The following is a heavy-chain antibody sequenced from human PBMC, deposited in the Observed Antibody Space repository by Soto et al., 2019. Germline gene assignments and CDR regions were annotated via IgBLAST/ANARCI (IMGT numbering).Heavy chain of an antibody. J-gene: IGHJ4*02. D-gene: IGHD3-16*01. V-gene: IGHV3-23*01. Sequence: GSLRLYCAASGXTVSNYAVSWVRQAPGKGLEWVSLISATGGGTYYADSVKGRFTISRDNSQNTLYLQVHSLTAEDTAVYYCAKDRRAGGNSAFYFDFWGQGVKVTASS. CDR2: ISATGGGT. CDR1: GXTVSNYA. CDR3: AKDRRAGGNSAFYFDF.